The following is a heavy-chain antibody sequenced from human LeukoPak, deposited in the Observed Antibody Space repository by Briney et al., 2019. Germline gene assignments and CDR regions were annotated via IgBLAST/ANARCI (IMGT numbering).Heavy chain of an antibody. J-gene: IGHJ6*03. CDR2: ISGSAATI. V-gene: IGHV3-23*01. D-gene: IGHD2-21*01. CDR1: GFTFSNYG. CDR3: AKNGDRGAYYYMDV. Sequence: PAGGSLRLSCAASGFTFSNYGMTWVRQAPGKGLEWVSSISGSAATISYADSVKGRFTISRDNSKNTLSLQMNSLRAEDTAIYYCAKNGDRGAYYYMDVWGKGTTVTI.